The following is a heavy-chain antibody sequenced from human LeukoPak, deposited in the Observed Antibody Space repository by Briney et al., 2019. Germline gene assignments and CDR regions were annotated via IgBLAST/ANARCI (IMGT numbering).Heavy chain of an antibody. V-gene: IGHV4-34*01. CDR3: AREEGYDYVWGSYRPRGPFDY. CDR1: GGSFSGYY. J-gene: IGHJ4*02. Sequence: SETLSLTCTVYGGSFSGYYWSWIRQPPGKGLEWIGEINHSGSTNYNPSLKSRVTISVDTSKNQFSLKLSSVTAGDTAVYYCAREEGYDYVWGSYRPRGPFDYWGQGTLVTVSS. D-gene: IGHD3-16*02. CDR2: INHSGST.